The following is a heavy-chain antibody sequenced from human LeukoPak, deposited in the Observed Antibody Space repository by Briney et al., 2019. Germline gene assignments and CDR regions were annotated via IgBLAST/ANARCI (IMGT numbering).Heavy chain of an antibody. V-gene: IGHV3-21*01. D-gene: IGHD2-2*01. CDR1: GFTFSNYS. CDR3: ANHLACGSTSCPSFDY. Sequence: GGSLRLSCAGSGFTFSNYSINWVRQAPGKGLEWVSSISPSSHYIYYADSVRGRFTISRDNARNSLYLQMNSLRAEDTAVYYCANHLACGSTSCPSFDYWGQGTLVTVSS. CDR2: ISPSSHYI. J-gene: IGHJ4*02.